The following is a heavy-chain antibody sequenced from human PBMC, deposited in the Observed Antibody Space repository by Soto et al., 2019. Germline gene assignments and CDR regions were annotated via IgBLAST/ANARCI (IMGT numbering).Heavy chain of an antibody. D-gene: IGHD5-18*01. CDR2: TYYRSKWYN. Sequence: SQTLSLTCAISGDSVSSNSAAWNWIRQSPSRGLEWLGRTYYRSKWYNDYAVSVKSRITINPDTSKNQFSLQLNSVTPEDAAVYYWARVARYGFYGMDVWGQGTSVTVSS. CDR3: ARVARYGFYGMDV. CDR1: GDSVSSNSAA. V-gene: IGHV6-1*01. J-gene: IGHJ6*02.